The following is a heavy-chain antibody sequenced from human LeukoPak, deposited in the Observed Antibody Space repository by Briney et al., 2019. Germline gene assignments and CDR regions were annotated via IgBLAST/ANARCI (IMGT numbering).Heavy chain of an antibody. J-gene: IGHJ4*02. CDR3: ARVAYCGGDCRYFDY. D-gene: IGHD2-21*02. CDR2: IYTSGST. Sequence: SETLSLTCTVSGGSISSYYWSWIRQPAGKGLEWIGRIYTSGSTNYNPSLVSRVTITVGASTNQFLLKLSSVTAANTAVYYCARVAYCGGDCRYFDYWCQGTMVTVSS. CDR1: GGSISSYY. V-gene: IGHV4-4*07.